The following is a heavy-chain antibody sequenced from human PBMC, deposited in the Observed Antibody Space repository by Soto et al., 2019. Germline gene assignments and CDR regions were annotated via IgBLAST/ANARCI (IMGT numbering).Heavy chain of an antibody. V-gene: IGHV1-18*01. D-gene: IGHD2-15*01. CDR3: AREVRYCSGSRCYHDLEH. Sequence: QVQLVQSGAEVKKPGASVKVSCKASGYTFISYGVSWVRQAPGQGLEWMGWISGYNGNTIYAPNLQGRLTMTTNTSTTTAFMELRSLRSDDTAVYYCAREVRYCSGSRCYHDLEHWGQGTLVTVSS. CDR2: ISGYNGNT. CDR1: GYTFISYG. J-gene: IGHJ4*02.